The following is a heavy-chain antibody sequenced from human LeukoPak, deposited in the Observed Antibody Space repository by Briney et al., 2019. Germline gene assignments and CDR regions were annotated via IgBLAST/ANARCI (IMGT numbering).Heavy chain of an antibody. CDR3: AKDGGVRGPDYYYYMDV. V-gene: IGHV3-30*02. D-gene: IGHD3-10*01. CDR1: GFTFTKYW. Sequence: GGSLRLSCAASGFTFTKYWMSWVRQAPGKGLEWVAFIRYDGSYKKYADSVKGRFTISRDNSKNTLYLQMNSLRAEDTAVYYCAKDGGVRGPDYYYYMDVWGKGSTVTISS. J-gene: IGHJ6*03. CDR2: IRYDGSYK.